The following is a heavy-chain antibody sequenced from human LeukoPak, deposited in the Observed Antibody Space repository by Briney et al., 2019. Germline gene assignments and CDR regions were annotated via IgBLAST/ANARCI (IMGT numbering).Heavy chain of an antibody. CDR2: INHSGST. D-gene: IGHD3-10*01. Sequence: SETLSLTCAVYGGSFSGYYWSWIRQPPGKGLEWIGEINHSGSTNYNPSPKSRVTISVDTSKNQFSLKLSSMTAADTAVYYCARARYYYGSGSYSNLPKWFDPWGQGTLVTVSS. V-gene: IGHV4-34*01. J-gene: IGHJ5*02. CDR1: GGSFSGYY. CDR3: ARARYYYGSGSYSNLPKWFDP.